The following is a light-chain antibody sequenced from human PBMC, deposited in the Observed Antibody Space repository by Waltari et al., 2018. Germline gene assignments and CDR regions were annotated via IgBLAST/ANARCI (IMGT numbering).Light chain of an antibody. V-gene: IGKV1-12*01. CDR1: QGIASR. J-gene: IGKJ3*01. CDR2: DAS. Sequence: DIQMTQSPPSVSASVGDRVTLTCRASQGIASRLAWYQQKPGKAPKLLIYDASSLHNGVPSRFIGSGSGTDFTLTISSLQPEDFATYYCQQLRAFGPGTKVDIK. CDR3: QQLRA.